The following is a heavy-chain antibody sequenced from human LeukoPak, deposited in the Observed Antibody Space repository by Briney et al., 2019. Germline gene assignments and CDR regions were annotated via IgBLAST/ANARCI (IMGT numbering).Heavy chain of an antibody. CDR2: VYHSGTT. CDR3: ARDSETTVVTTFDY. V-gene: IGHV4-38-2*02. Sequence: SETLSLTCTVSGYSISSGYYWGWIRQPPGKGLEWIGSVYHSGTTYYNPSLKSRVTISVDTSKNQFSLKLSSVTAADTAVYYCARDSETTVVTTFDYWGQGTLVTVSS. J-gene: IGHJ4*02. CDR1: GYSISSGYY. D-gene: IGHD4-23*01.